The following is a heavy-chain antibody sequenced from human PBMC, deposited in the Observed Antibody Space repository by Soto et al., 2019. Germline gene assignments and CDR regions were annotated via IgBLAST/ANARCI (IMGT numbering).Heavy chain of an antibody. D-gene: IGHD3-10*01. CDR3: ARDRPSEYYYGSGSDYYGMDV. CDR2: ISAYNGNT. CDR1: GYTFTSYG. V-gene: IGHV1-18*04. Sequence: ASVKVSCKASGYTFTSYGISWVRQAPGQGLEWMGWISAYNGNTNYAQKLQGRVTMTTDTSTSTAYMELRSLRSDDTAVYYCARDRPSEYYYGSGSDYYGMDVWGQGTTVTVYS. J-gene: IGHJ6*02.